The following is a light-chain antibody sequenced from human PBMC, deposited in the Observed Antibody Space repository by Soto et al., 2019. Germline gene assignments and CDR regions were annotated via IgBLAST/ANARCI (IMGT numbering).Light chain of an antibody. Sequence: EIVLTHSPGTLSLSPCERATLSSGASQSVTSNYLAWYQEKPGQAPRLLIFGASIRVKGIPDRFIGSGSGTDFTLTISRLEPEDFAVYYCQHYVTSLTTFGQGTKVDIK. CDR3: QHYVTSLTT. V-gene: IGKV3-20*01. CDR2: GAS. CDR1: QSVTSNY. J-gene: IGKJ1*01.